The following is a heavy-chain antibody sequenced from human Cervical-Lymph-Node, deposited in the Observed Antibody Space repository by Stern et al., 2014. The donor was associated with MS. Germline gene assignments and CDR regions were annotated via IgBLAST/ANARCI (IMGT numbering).Heavy chain of an antibody. CDR3: ARAAYSTSSYNY. CDR1: GGTFNTNV. Sequence: VQLVESGAEVKKPGSSVKVSCKASGGTFNTNVISWVRQAPGQGLEWLGGIIPIFGTALYAQKFQGRVTITANESTRAVYMGLSSLRSEDTPVYYCARAAYSTSSYNYWGQGTLVIVSS. V-gene: IGHV1-69*01. J-gene: IGHJ4*02. CDR2: IIPIFGTA. D-gene: IGHD6-6*01.